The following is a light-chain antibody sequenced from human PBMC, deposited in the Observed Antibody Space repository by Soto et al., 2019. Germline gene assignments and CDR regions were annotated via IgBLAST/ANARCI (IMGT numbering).Light chain of an antibody. J-gene: IGLJ1*01. Sequence: QSVLTQPPSASGSPGQSVTISCTGTSSDVGGYNYVSWDQQYPGKAPKIMIYEVSKRPSGVPDRFSGSKSGNTASLTVSGLQAEDEADYYCGSYADSNNYVFGTGTKVTVL. CDR1: SSDVGGYNY. V-gene: IGLV2-8*01. CDR3: GSYADSNNYV. CDR2: EVS.